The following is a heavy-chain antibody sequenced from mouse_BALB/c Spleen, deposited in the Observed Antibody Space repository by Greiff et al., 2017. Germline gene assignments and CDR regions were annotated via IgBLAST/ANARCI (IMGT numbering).Heavy chain of an antibody. Sequence: QVQLQQPGAELVKPGASVKLSCKASGYTFTSYYMYWVKQRPGQGLEWIGEINPSNGGTNFNEKFKSKATLTVDKSSSTAYMQLSSLTSEDSAVYYCTRDYGSSQAWFAYWGQGTLVTVSA. CDR3: TRDYGSSQAWFAY. D-gene: IGHD2-2*01. CDR2: INPSNGGT. CDR1: GYTFTSYY. J-gene: IGHJ3*01. V-gene: IGHV1S81*02.